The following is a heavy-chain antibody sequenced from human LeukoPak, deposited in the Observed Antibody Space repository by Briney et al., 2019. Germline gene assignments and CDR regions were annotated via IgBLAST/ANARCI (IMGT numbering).Heavy chain of an antibody. CDR1: GFTFSSYS. V-gene: IGHV3-21*01. J-gene: IGHJ5*02. Sequence: GGSLRLSCAASGFTFSSYSMNWVRQAPGKGLEWVSSISSSSSYIYYADSVKGRFTISRDNAKNSLYLQMNSLRAEDTAVYYCARDLYRSGSYNPWGQGTLVTVSS. D-gene: IGHD3-10*01. CDR3: ARDLYRSGSYNP. CDR2: ISSSSSYI.